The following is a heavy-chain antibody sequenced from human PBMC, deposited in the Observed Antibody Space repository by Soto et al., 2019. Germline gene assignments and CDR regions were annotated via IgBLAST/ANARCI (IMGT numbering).Heavy chain of an antibody. CDR1: GGSISSGGYS. V-gene: IGHV4-30-2*01. CDR3: ARARYYDSSGYDDNLVQFDY. Sequence: SETLSLTCAVSGGSISSGGYSWSWIRQPPGKGLEWIGYMYHSGSTYYNPSLKSRVTISIDRSKNQFSLKLSSVTAADTAVYYCARARYYDSSGYDDNLVQFDYWGQGTLVTVSS. D-gene: IGHD3-22*01. J-gene: IGHJ4*02. CDR2: MYHSGST.